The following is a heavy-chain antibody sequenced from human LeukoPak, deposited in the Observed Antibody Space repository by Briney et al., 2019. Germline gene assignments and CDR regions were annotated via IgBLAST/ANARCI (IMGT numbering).Heavy chain of an antibody. D-gene: IGHD3-22*01. CDR2: IIPILGIA. J-gene: IGHJ4*02. Sequence: ASVKVSCKASGGTFSNYAISWVRQAPGQGLEWMGRIIPILGIANYAQKFQGRVTITADKSTSTAYMELSSLRSEDTAVYYCARDPYDSSGYYQPPGDYWGQGTLVTVSS. V-gene: IGHV1-69*04. CDR3: ARDPYDSSGYYQPPGDY. CDR1: GGTFSNYA.